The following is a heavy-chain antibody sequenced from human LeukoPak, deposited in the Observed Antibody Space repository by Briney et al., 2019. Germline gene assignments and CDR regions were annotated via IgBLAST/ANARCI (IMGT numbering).Heavy chain of an antibody. V-gene: IGHV3-69-1*02. CDR1: GFTFSAYS. D-gene: IGHD2-21*02. CDR3: ARDLIAGDWPYYFDY. J-gene: IGHJ4*02. Sequence: KPGGSLRLSCAASGFTFSAYSMNWVRQAPGKGLEWVSSITRSGFIFYADSVKGRFTISRDNARNSLFLQMPSLRADDTAVYYCARDLIAGDWPYYFDYWGQGALVTVSS. CDR2: ITRSGFI.